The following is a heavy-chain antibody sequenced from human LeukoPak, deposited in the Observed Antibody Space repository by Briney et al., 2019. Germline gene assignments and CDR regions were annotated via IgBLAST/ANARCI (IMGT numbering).Heavy chain of an antibody. CDR2: IFYRGST. V-gene: IGHV4-39*07. Sequence: SETLSLTCSVSGGSISTTSYYWGWLRQPPGKGLEWIGSIFYRGSTYYNPSLKSRVTISVDTSKNQFSLKLSSVTAADTAVYYCARGEIGQQLDGLYFDYWGQGTLVTVSS. D-gene: IGHD6-13*01. J-gene: IGHJ4*02. CDR3: ARGEIGQQLDGLYFDY. CDR1: GGSISTTSYY.